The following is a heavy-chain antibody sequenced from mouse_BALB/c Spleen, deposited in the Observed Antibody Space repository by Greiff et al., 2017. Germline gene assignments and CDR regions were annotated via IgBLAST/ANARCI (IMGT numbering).Heavy chain of an antibody. D-gene: IGHD2-14*01. V-gene: IGHV5-17*02. Sequence: EVQGVESGGGLVQPGGSRKLSCAASGFTFSSFGMHWVRQAPEKGLEWVAYISSGSSTIYYADTVKGRFTISRDNPKNTLFLQMTSLRSEDTAMYYCARSVYDGAMDYWGQGTSVTVSS. CDR3: ARSVYDGAMDY. CDR2: ISSGSSTI. J-gene: IGHJ4*01. CDR1: GFTFSSFG.